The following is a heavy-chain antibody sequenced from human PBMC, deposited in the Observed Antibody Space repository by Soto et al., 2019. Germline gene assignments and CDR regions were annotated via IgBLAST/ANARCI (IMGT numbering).Heavy chain of an antibody. J-gene: IGHJ4*02. D-gene: IGHD3-22*01. CDR1: GVSISSGAYY. Sequence: SETLSLTCTVSGVSISSGAYYWSWIRQHPGKGLEWIGYIYYSGSTYYNPSLESRVTLSVDTSRKQFSLKVSSVTAADTAVYYCARANYFESSGPFDYWGPGTLVTVSS. CDR3: ARANYFESSGPFDY. CDR2: IYYSGST. V-gene: IGHV4-31*03.